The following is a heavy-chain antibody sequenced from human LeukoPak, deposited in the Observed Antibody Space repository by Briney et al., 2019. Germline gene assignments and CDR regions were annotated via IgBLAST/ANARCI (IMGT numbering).Heavy chain of an antibody. V-gene: IGHV4-59*01. D-gene: IGHD4-17*01. J-gene: IGHJ4*02. CDR1: GGSISSYY. CDR3: ARGTVTTLFDY. Sequence: SETLSLTCTVSGGSISSYYWSWIRQPPGKGLEWIGYIYYSGSTNYNPSLKSRVTISVDTSKNQFSLELSSVTAADTAVYYCARGTVTTLFDYWGQGTLVTVSS. CDR2: IYYSGST.